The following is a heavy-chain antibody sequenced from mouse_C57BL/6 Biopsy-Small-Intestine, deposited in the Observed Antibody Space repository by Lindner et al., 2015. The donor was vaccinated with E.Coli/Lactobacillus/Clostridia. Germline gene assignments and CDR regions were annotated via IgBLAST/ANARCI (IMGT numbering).Heavy chain of an antibody. V-gene: IGHV5-17*01. Sequence: VQLQESGGGLVKPGGSLKLSCAASGFTFSDYGMHWVRQAPEKGLEWVAYISSGSGSIYYADIVKGRFTISRDNAKNTLFLQMTSLRSEDTAMYYCTRIYDGYYGYFDIWGTGTTVTVSS. CDR1: GFTFSDYG. CDR2: ISSGSGSI. J-gene: IGHJ1*03. D-gene: IGHD2-3*01. CDR3: TRIYDGYYGYFDI.